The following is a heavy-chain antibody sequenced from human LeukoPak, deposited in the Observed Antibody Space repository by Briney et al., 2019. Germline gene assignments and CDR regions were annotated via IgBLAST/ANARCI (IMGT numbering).Heavy chain of an antibody. CDR2: VSGSGGST. V-gene: IGHV3-23*01. Sequence: GGSLRLSCAASGFTFSSYAMSWVRQAPGKGLEWVSAVSGSGGSTYYADSVKGRFTISRDNSRNTLYLQMNSLRAEDTAVYYCANDSSGWFDYWGQGTLVTVSS. D-gene: IGHD6-19*01. CDR1: GFTFSSYA. CDR3: ANDSSGWFDY. J-gene: IGHJ4*02.